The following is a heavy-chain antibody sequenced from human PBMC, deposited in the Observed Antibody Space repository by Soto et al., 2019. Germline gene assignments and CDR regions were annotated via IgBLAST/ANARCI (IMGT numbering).Heavy chain of an antibody. J-gene: IGHJ4*02. CDR2: INPNSGGT. D-gene: IGHD6-6*01. CDR3: ARGQSIAARLVGY. Sequence: RASVKVSCKASGYTFTGYYMHWVRQAPGQGLEWMGWINPNSGGTNYAQKFQGRVTMTRDTSISTAYMELSRLRSDDTAVYYCARGQSIAARLVGYWGQGTLVTVSS. V-gene: IGHV1-2*02. CDR1: GYTFTGYY.